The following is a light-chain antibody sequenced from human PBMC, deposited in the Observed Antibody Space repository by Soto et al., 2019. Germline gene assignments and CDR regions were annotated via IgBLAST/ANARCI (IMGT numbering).Light chain of an antibody. Sequence: EIVLTQSPGTLSLSRGERATLSCRASQSVISNYLAWYQQKPGLAPRLLIYGVSIRATTITDRFSGSGSGTDFTLTISRLEPEDFAVYYCLQYGRSPKTFGQGTKVDIK. CDR3: LQYGRSPKT. CDR1: QSVISNY. J-gene: IGKJ1*01. V-gene: IGKV3-20*01. CDR2: GVS.